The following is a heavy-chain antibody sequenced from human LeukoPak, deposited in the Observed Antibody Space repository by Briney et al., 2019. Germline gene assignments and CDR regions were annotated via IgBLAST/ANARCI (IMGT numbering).Heavy chain of an antibody. J-gene: IGHJ6*02. CDR1: GGSISSYYW. Sequence: TLSLTCTVSGGSISSYYWSWIRQPPGKALEWLARIDWDDDKYYSTSLKARLTISKDTSKNQVVLTMTNMDPVDTATYYCARMIAAAGTSYYYYYGMDVWGQGTTVTVSS. D-gene: IGHD6-13*01. V-gene: IGHV2-70*11. CDR3: ARMIAAAGTSYYYYYGMDV. CDR2: IDWDDDK.